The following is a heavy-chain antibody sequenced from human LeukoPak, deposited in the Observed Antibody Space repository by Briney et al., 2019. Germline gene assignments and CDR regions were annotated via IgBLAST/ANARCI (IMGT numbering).Heavy chain of an antibody. CDR1: GASITDYY. CDR2: IYYSGSP. Sequence: PSETLFLTCTVSGASITDYYWSWIRQPPAKGLEWIGYIYYSGSPNYNPSLKSRVTLSLDTSQNQFSLKLTSVTAADTAVYYCAYGGDAYKTGYWGQGTLVTVSS. V-gene: IGHV4-59*01. D-gene: IGHD5-24*01. CDR3: AYGGDAYKTGY. J-gene: IGHJ4*02.